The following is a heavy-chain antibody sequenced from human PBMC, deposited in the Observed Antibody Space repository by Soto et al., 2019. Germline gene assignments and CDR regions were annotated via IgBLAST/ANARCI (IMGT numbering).Heavy chain of an antibody. J-gene: IGHJ3*02. CDR2: IYYSGST. CDR1: GGSISSGDYY. V-gene: IGHV4-30-4*01. CDR3: ARAYSVPTELDAFDI. Sequence: SETLSLTCTVSGGSISSGDYYWSWIRQPPGKGLEWIGYIYYSGSTYYNPSLKSRVTISVDTSKNQFSLKLSSVTAADTAVYYCARAYSVPTELDAFDIWGQGTMVTVSS. D-gene: IGHD1-7*01.